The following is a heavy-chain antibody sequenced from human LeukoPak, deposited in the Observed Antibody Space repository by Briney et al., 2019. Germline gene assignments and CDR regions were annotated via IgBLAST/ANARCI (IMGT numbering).Heavy chain of an antibody. CDR2: INGDGTST. CDR1: GFTFSSYW. CDR3: ARDGSGSYPPR. J-gene: IGHJ4*02. Sequence: PGGSLRLPCAASGFTFSSYWMHWVRQAPGKGLVWVSHINGDGTSTSHADSVKGRFTVSRDNAKNTLYLQMSSLRAEDTAVYYCARDGSGSYPPRWGQGTLVTVSS. D-gene: IGHD3-10*01. V-gene: IGHV3-74*01.